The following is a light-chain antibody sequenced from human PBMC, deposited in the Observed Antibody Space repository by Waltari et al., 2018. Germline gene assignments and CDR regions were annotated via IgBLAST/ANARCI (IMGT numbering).Light chain of an antibody. J-gene: IGLJ1*01. CDR2: DVS. Sequence: QSALTQPASVSGSPGQSITISCTGTSSDVGVYNYVPWYQQHPGKAPKLMIYDVSKRPSGVSNRFSGSKSGNTASLTISGLQAEDEADYYCSSYTSSSTFYVFGTGTKVTVL. V-gene: IGLV2-14*01. CDR3: SSYTSSSTFYV. CDR1: SSDVGVYNY.